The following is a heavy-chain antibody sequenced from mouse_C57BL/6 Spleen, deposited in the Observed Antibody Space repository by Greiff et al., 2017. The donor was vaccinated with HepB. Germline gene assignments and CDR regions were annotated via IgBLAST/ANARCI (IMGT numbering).Heavy chain of an antibody. V-gene: IGHV1-52*01. J-gene: IGHJ1*03. CDR3: TRGGDYCGV. CDR2: IDPSDSET. D-gene: IGHD1-1*02. Sequence: QVHVKQPGAELVRPGSSVKLSCKASGYTFTSYWMHWVKQRPIKGLEWIGNIDPSDSETHYNQKFKDKATLTVDKSSSTDYMQLSSPTSEDSAVYYSTRGGDYCGVWGTGTTVTVSS. CDR1: GYTFTSYW.